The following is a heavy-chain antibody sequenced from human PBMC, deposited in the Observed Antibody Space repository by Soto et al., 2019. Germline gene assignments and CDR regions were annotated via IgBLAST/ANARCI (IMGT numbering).Heavy chain of an antibody. Sequence: QVQLQESGPGLVKPSETLSLTCTVSGGSISSYYWNWIRQPPGKGLEWIGYMHDSGSTSYNPSLKVRLTISVDASRNQLSLKLISVTAADTAVYYCAAPPRYWGQGILVTVSS. CDR3: AAPPRY. D-gene: IGHD6-6*01. J-gene: IGHJ1*01. CDR2: MHDSGST. CDR1: GGSISSYY. V-gene: IGHV4-59*01.